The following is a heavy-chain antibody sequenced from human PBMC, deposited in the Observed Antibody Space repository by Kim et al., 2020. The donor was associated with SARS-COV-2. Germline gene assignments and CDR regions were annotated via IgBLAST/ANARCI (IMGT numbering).Heavy chain of an antibody. Sequence: GGSLRLSCAASGFTFSSYSMNWVRQAPGKGLEWVSSISSSSSYIYYADSVKGRFTISRDNAKNSLYLQMNSLRAEDTAVYYCARSGSVGWLRLPYYFDYWGQGTLVTVSS. V-gene: IGHV3-21*01. CDR1: GFTFSSYS. CDR2: ISSSSSYI. J-gene: IGHJ4*02. CDR3: ARSGSVGWLRLPYYFDY. D-gene: IGHD5-12*01.